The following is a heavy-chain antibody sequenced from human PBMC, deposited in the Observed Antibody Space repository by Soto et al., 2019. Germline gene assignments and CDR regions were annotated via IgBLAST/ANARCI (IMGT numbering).Heavy chain of an antibody. D-gene: IGHD3-10*01. CDR2: IDPSDSYT. V-gene: IGHV5-10-1*01. J-gene: IGHJ6*02. CDR1: GYSFTSYW. Sequence: GESQKISCKGSGYSFTSYWVSWVRQMPGKGLEWMGRIDPSDSYTNYSPSFQGHVTISADKSISTAYLQWSSLKASDTAMYYCARQYGSGSYRLYYYGMDVWGQGTTVTVSS. CDR3: ARQYGSGSYRLYYYGMDV.